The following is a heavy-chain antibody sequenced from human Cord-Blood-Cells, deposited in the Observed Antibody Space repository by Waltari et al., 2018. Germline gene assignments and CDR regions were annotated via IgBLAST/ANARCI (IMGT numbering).Heavy chain of an antibody. Sequence: QVQLVQSGAEVKKPGASVKVSCKASGYTFTGYYMHWVRQAPGQGLEWMGWINPDRGGTKDTQKFQSRGTMTRDTSINTAYMELSRLRSDDTAVYYCARAAGLEWLVGYLDYWGQGTLVTVSS. J-gene: IGHJ4*02. D-gene: IGHD3-3*01. CDR2: INPDRGGT. CDR3: ARAAGLEWLVGYLDY. V-gene: IGHV1-2*02. CDR1: GYTFTGYY.